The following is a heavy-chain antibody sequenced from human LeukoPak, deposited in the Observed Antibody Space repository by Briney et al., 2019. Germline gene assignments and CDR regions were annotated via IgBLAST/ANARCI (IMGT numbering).Heavy chain of an antibody. CDR1: GFTFSSYA. D-gene: IGHD4-23*01. CDR2: ISGSGGST. CDR3: AKVSGRTVVTFFDY. J-gene: IGHJ4*02. Sequence: GGSLRLSCAASGFTFSSYAMHWVRQAPGKGLEWVSAISGSGGSTYYADSVKGRFTISRDNSKNTLYLQMNSLRAEDTAVYYCAKVSGRTVVTFFDYWGQGTLVTVSS. V-gene: IGHV3-23*01.